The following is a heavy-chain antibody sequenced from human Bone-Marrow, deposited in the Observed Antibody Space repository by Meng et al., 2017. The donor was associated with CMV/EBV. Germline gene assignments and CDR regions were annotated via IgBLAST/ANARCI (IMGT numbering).Heavy chain of an antibody. V-gene: IGHV4-34*01. Sequence: SETLSLTCAVYGGSFSGYYWSWIRQPPGKGLEWIGEINHSGSTNYNPSLKSRVTISVDTSKNQFSLKLSSVTAADTAVYYCARTAWELPGDYFDYWGQGTLVTVSS. J-gene: IGHJ4*02. CDR2: INHSGST. D-gene: IGHD1-26*01. CDR3: ARTAWELPGDYFDY. CDR1: GGSFSGYY.